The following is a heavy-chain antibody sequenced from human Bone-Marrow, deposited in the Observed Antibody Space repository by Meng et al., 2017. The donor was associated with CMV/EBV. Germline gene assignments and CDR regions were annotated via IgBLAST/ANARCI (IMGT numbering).Heavy chain of an antibody. J-gene: IGHJ4*02. V-gene: IGHV1-69*05. Sequence: SVKVSCKASGGTFSSYAISWVRQAPGQGLEWMGGIIPIFGTVNYAQKFQGRVTITTDESTSTAYMELSSLRSEDTAVYYCASGYDSSAGPPLDYWGQGTLVTVSS. CDR2: IIPIFGTV. D-gene: IGHD3-22*01. CDR1: GGTFSSYA. CDR3: ASGYDSSAGPPLDY.